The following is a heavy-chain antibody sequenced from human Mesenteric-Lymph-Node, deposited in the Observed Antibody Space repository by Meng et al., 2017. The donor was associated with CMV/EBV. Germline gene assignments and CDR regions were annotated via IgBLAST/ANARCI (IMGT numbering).Heavy chain of an antibody. CDR3: ARGGYCSSTSCSTQGHAEYFQH. J-gene: IGHJ1*01. Sequence: GESLKISCAASGFTFSNYSMNWVRQAPGKGLEWVSSISSSSSYINYADSVKGRFTISRDNAKNSLYLQMNSLRAEDTAVYYCARGGYCSSTSCSTQGHAEYFQHWGQGTLVTVSS. V-gene: IGHV3-21*01. CDR1: GFTFSNYS. D-gene: IGHD2-2*01. CDR2: ISSSSSYI.